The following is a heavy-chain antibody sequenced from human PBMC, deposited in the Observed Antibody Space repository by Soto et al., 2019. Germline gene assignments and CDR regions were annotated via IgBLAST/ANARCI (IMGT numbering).Heavy chain of an antibody. CDR3: AKDLGYANYGMDV. Sequence: GGSLRLSCAASGFTFSSYAMSWVRQTPGKGLEWVSAISGSGGSTYYADSVKGRFTISRDNSKNTLYLQMNSLRAEDTAVYYCAKDLGYANYGMDVWGQGTTVTVSS. CDR1: GFTFSSYA. V-gene: IGHV3-23*01. J-gene: IGHJ6*02. D-gene: IGHD5-12*01. CDR2: ISGSGGST.